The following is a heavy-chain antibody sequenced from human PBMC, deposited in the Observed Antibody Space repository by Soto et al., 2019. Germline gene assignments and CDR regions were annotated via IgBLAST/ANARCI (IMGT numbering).Heavy chain of an antibody. CDR1: GGSFSGYY. D-gene: IGHD4-17*01. CDR3: AREAGGDYWYFDL. CDR2: INHSGST. V-gene: IGHV4-34*01. J-gene: IGHJ2*01. Sequence: LSLTCAVYGGSFSGYYWSWIRQPPGKGLEWIGEINHSGSTNYNPSLKSRVTISVDTSKNQFSLKLSSVTAADTAVYYCAREAGGDYWYFDLWGRGTLVTVSS.